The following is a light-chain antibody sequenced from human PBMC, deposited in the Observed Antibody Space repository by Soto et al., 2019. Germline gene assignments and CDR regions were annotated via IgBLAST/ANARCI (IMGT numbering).Light chain of an antibody. J-gene: IGLJ3*02. V-gene: IGLV2-14*01. CDR3: ASHTTSSTWV. Sequence: QSALTQAASASGSHGQSITISCTGTSSDVGAYNHVSWYQQRPGKAPKVVIFEVNNRPSGVSSRFSGSKSGNTASLTISGLQTEDEADYYCASHTTSSTWVFGGGTNLTVL. CDR1: SSDVGAYNH. CDR2: EVN.